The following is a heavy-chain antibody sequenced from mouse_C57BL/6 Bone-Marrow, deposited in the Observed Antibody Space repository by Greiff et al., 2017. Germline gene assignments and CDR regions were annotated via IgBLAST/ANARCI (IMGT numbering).Heavy chain of an antibody. CDR1: GYTFTSYW. CDR2: IHPNSGST. Sequence: QVHVKQPGAELVKPGASVKLSCKASGYTFTSYWMHWVKQRPGQGLEWIGMIHPNSGSTNYNEKFKSKATLTVDKSSSTAYMQLSSLTSEDSAVYYCARDLIYYGNYGFAYWGQGTLVTVSA. J-gene: IGHJ3*01. CDR3: ARDLIYYGNYGFAY. D-gene: IGHD2-1*01. V-gene: IGHV1-64*01.